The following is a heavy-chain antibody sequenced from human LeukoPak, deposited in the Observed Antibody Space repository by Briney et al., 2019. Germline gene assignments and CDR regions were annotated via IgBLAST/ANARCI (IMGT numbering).Heavy chain of an antibody. Sequence: ASVKVSCKASGYTFTSYYMHWVRQAPGQGLEWMGIINPSGGSTSYAQKFQGRVTMTRDMSTSTVYMELSSLRSEDTAVYYCARDWTVRGGYSYGFDYWGQGTLVTVSS. CDR1: GYTFTSYY. CDR2: INPSGGST. D-gene: IGHD5-18*01. V-gene: IGHV1-46*01. J-gene: IGHJ4*02. CDR3: ARDWTVRGGYSYGFDY.